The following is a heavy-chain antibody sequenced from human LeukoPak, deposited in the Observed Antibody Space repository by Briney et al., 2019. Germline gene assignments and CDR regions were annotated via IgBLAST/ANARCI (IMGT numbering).Heavy chain of an antibody. D-gene: IGHD6-13*01. CDR1: GFSFSSYW. V-gene: IGHV3-7*01. J-gene: IGHJ4*02. CDR3: ASGHSSSPSFDY. CDR2: IKQDGSEK. Sequence: GGSLRLSCAASGFSFSSYWMSWVRQAPGKGLEWVANIKQDGSEKYYVDSVKGRFTISRDNAKNSLYLQMNSLRAEDTAVYYCASGHSSSPSFDYWGQGTLVTVSS.